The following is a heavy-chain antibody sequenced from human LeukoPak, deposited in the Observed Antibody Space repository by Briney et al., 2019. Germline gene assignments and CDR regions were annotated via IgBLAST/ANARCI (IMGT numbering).Heavy chain of an antibody. CDR2: INHSGST. Sequence: SETLSLTCAVYGGSFSGYYWSWIRQPPGKGLEWIGEINHSGSTHYNPSLKSRVTISVDTSKNQFSLKLSSVTAADTAVYYCARGQDSSSSHFDYWGQGTLVTVSS. D-gene: IGHD6-13*01. J-gene: IGHJ4*02. V-gene: IGHV4-34*01. CDR1: GGSFSGYY. CDR3: ARGQDSSSSHFDY.